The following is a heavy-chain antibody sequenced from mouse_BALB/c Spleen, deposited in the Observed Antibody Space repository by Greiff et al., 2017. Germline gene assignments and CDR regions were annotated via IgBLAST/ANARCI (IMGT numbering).Heavy chain of an antibody. V-gene: IGHV3-8*02. D-gene: IGHD2-3*01. CDR1: GDSITSGY. CDR2: ISYSGST. CDR3: ARYWGDGYYFDV. J-gene: IGHJ1*01. Sequence: EVKLQESGPSLVKPSQTLSLTCSVTGDSITSGYWNWIRKFPGNKLEYMGYISYSGSTYYNPSLKSRISITRDTSKNQYYLQLNSVTTEDTATYYCARYWGDGYYFDVWGAGTTVTVSS.